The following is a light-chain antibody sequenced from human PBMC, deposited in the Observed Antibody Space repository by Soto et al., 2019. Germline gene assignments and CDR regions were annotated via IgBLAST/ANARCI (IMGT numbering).Light chain of an antibody. Sequence: EIVMTPSLATLSVSPVEISTLSCIASQSVSSNLAWYQQKPGQAPRLLIYGASTRATGIPARFSGSGSGTEFTLTIRSLQSEDFAVYYCQQYNNWPSINCGQGKRRAIK. J-gene: IGKJ5*01. CDR1: QSVSSN. CDR3: QQYNNWPSIN. V-gene: IGKV3-15*01. CDR2: GAS.